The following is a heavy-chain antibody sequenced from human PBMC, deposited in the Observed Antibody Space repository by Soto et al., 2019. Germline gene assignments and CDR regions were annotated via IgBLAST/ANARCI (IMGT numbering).Heavy chain of an antibody. CDR2: IIPIFGTA. D-gene: IGHD3-9*01. Sequence: ASVKVSCKASGGTFSSYAISWVRQAPGQGLEWMGGIIPIFGTANYAQKFQGRVTITADESTSTAYMELSSLRSEDTAVYYCASERYDILTGYYTDYYYYYGMDVWGQGTTVT. V-gene: IGHV1-69*13. CDR1: GGTFSSYA. J-gene: IGHJ6*02. CDR3: ASERYDILTGYYTDYYYYYGMDV.